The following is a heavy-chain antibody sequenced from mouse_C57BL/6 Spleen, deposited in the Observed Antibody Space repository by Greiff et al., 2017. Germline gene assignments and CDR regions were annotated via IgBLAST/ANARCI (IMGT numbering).Heavy chain of an antibody. CDR2: ISYIGST. V-gene: IGHV3-8*01. Sequence: EVKLVESGPGLAKPSQTLSLTCSVTGYSITSDYWNWIRKFPGNKLEYMGYISYIGSTYYNPSLNSRISITRDTSKNQYYLQLHSVTTEDTATYGCARGGYYYGSSPLDDWGKGTTLTVSS. CDR1: GYSITSDY. CDR3: ARGGYYYGSSPLDD. D-gene: IGHD1-1*01. J-gene: IGHJ2*01.